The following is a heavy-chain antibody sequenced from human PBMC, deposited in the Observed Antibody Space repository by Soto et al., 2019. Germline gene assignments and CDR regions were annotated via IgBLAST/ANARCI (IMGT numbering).Heavy chain of an antibody. Sequence: PGGSLRLSCAASGFTFSSYGMHWVRQAPGKGLEWVAVISYDGSNKYYADSVKGRFTISRDNSKNTLYLQMNSLRAEDTAVYYCAKAGHDYYYYYGMDVWGQGTTVTVSS. V-gene: IGHV3-30*18. CDR3: AKAGHDYYYYYGMDV. CDR1: GFTFSSYG. CDR2: ISYDGSNK. J-gene: IGHJ6*02. D-gene: IGHD7-27*01.